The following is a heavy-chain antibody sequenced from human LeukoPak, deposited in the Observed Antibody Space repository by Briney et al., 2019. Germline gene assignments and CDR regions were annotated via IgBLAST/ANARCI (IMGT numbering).Heavy chain of an antibody. V-gene: IGHV3-30*03. CDR2: ISYDGSNK. Sequence: PGRSLRLSCAASGFTFSSYGMHWVRQAPGKGLEWVAVISYDGSNKYYADSVKGRFTISRDNSENTLYLQMNSLRAEDTAVYYCARRLYCSGTSCYTGPDALDVWGQGTVVTVSS. D-gene: IGHD2-2*02. J-gene: IGHJ3*01. CDR1: GFTFSSYG. CDR3: ARRLYCSGTSCYTGPDALDV.